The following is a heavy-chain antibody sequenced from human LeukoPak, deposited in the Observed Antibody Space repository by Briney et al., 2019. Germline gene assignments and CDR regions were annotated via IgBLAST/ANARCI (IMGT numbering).Heavy chain of an antibody. CDR2: ISSSGSTI. V-gene: IGHV3-48*03. D-gene: IGHD6-19*01. CDR3: ARSKGIVVAGTIDP. CDR1: GFTFSSYE. J-gene: IGHJ5*02. Sequence: TGGSLRLSGAASGFTFSSYEMNWVRQAPGKGLEWVSYISSSGSTIYYADSVKGRFTISRDNAKNSLYLQMNSLRAEDTAVYYCARSKGIVVAGTIDPWGQGTLVTVSS.